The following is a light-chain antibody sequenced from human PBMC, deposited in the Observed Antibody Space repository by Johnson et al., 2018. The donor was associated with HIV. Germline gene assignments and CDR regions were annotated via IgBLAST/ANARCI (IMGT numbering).Light chain of an antibody. J-gene: IGLJ1*01. Sequence: QSVLTQPPSVSAAPGQKVTISCSGSSSNIGNNYVSWYQQLPGTAPKLLIYDNNKRPSGTPDRFSGSKSGTSATLGITRLQTGDEANYYCGTMDSSLSAGVFGTGAKVTVL. V-gene: IGLV1-51*01. CDR2: DNN. CDR1: SSNIGNNY. CDR3: GTMDSSLSAGV.